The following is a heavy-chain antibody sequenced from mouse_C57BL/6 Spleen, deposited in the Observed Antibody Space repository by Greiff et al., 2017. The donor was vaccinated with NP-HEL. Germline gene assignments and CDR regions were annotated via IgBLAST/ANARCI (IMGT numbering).Heavy chain of an antibody. CDR3: ARQEATTFDV. CDR1: GFTFSSYG. D-gene: IGHD1-1*01. V-gene: IGHV5-6*01. CDR2: ISSGGSYT. J-gene: IGHJ1*03. Sequence: EVMLVESGGDLVKPGGSLKLSCAASGFTFSSYGMSWVRQTPDKRLEWVATISSGGSYTYYPDSVKGRFTISRDNAKNTLYLQMSSLKSEDTAMYYCARQEATTFDVWGTGTTVTVSS.